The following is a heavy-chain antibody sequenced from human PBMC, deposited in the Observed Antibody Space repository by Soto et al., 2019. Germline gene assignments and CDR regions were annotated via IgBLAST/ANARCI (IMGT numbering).Heavy chain of an antibody. J-gene: IGHJ3*02. CDR3: TRDPLIAVAAYDAFDI. Sequence: QVQLVESGGGVVQRGGSLRLPCAASGFTFSSYGMHWVRQAPGKGLEWVAVIWYDGSNKYYADSVKGRYTISRDDSKNTVYLQMNSLGAEDTAVYYCTRDPLIAVAAYDAFDIWGQGTSVTVSS. CDR2: IWYDGSNK. V-gene: IGHV3-33*01. D-gene: IGHD6-19*01. CDR1: GFTFSSYG.